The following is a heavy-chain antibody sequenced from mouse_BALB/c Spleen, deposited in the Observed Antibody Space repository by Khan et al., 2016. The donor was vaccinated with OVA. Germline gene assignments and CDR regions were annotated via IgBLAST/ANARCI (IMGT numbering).Heavy chain of an antibody. CDR2: TDPANGNT. J-gene: IGHJ2*01. CDR1: GYTIKDIY. CDR3: RISTINA. V-gene: IGHV14-3*02. Sequence: VQLKQSGAELVKPAASLKLSCTASGYTIKDIYIHWVKQRPEKGLERIRRTDPANGNTKYDPKFQGQATITAETSSNTAYLQLSSLTSEDTAGYYCRISTINAWGQGTTLTVSS.